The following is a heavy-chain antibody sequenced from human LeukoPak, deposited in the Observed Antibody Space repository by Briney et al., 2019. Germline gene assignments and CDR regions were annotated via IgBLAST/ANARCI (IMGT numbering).Heavy chain of an antibody. CDR3: ARDPSNTSGWSPYFDY. Sequence: ASVMVSCKASGYTYTNHGITWVRQAPGQGLEWMEWISAYNRDTKYAQNFQGRVTLITESSTNTAYMELRSLKSDDTAVYYCARDPSNTSGWSPYFDYWGQGTLVTVSA. J-gene: IGHJ4*02. CDR1: GYTYTNHG. V-gene: IGHV1-18*04. D-gene: IGHD6-13*01. CDR2: ISAYNRDT.